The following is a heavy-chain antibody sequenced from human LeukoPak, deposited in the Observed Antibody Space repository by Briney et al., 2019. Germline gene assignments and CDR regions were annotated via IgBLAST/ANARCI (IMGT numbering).Heavy chain of an antibody. CDR1: GFTFSDYY. J-gene: IGHJ4*02. CDR2: ISSSGSTI. Sequence: PGGSLRLSCAASGFTFSDYYMSWIRQAPGKGLEWVSYISSSGSTIYYADSVKGRFTISKDNAKNSLYLQMNSLRAEDTAVYYCARDLRGYSYGSSFDYWGQGTLVTVSS. V-gene: IGHV3-11*01. CDR3: ARDLRGYSYGSSFDY. D-gene: IGHD5-18*01.